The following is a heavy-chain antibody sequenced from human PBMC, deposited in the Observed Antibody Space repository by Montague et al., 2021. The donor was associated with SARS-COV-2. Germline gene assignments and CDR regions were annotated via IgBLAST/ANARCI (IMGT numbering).Heavy chain of an antibody. Sequence: SLSLSASGFTFSSYEMNWVRQAPGKGLEWVSYISSSGSLIYYADSVKGRFTISRDNAKNSLYLQMNSLRAEDTAVYYCAGDRPLDSYDPNFQYWGQGTLVTVSS. CDR3: AGDRPLDSYDPNFQY. D-gene: IGHD2-21*01. CDR1: GFTFSSYE. V-gene: IGHV3-48*03. CDR2: ISSSGSLI. J-gene: IGHJ1*01.